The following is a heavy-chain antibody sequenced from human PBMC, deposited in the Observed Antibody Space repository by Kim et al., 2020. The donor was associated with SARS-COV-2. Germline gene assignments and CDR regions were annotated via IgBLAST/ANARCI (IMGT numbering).Heavy chain of an antibody. V-gene: IGHV6-1*01. J-gene: IGHJ6*02. CDR1: GDSVSSNSAA. Sequence: SQTLSLTCAISGDSVSSNSAAWDWIRQSPSRGLEWGRTYYRSKWYNDYAVSVKSRITINPDTSKNPFSLQLNSVTPEDTAVYYCARAPVDSSIWSKPTGNYYNGMDVWGQGTTVTVSS. CDR3: ARAPVDSSIWSKPTGNYYNGMDV. D-gene: IGHD6-13*01. CDR2: TYYRSKWYN.